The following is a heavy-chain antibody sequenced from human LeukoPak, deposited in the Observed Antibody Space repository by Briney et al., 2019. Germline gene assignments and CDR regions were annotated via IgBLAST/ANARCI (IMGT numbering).Heavy chain of an antibody. CDR3: ARGQSVATPTYFDY. CDR2: IYYSGST. CDR1: GGSISSYY. Sequence: PSETLSLTCTVSGGSISSYYWSWIRQPPGKGLEWIGYIYYSGSTNYNPSLKSRVTISVDTSKNQFSLKLSSVTAADTAVYYCARGQSVATPTYFDYRGQPTLVTVSS. J-gene: IGHJ4*02. V-gene: IGHV4-59*01. D-gene: IGHD5-12*01.